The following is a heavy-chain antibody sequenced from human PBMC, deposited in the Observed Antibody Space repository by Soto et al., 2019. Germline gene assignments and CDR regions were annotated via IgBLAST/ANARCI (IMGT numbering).Heavy chain of an antibody. V-gene: IGHV3-11*06. Sequence: GGSLRLSCAASGFTFSDYYMSWIRQAPGKGLEWVSYISSSSSYTNYADSVKGRFTISRDNAKNSLYLQMNSLRAEDTAVYYCARWDGSSSWYLGGRLYYYGMDVWGQGTTVTVSS. CDR1: GFTFSDYY. D-gene: IGHD6-13*01. CDR2: ISSSSSYT. CDR3: ARWDGSSSWYLGGRLYYYGMDV. J-gene: IGHJ6*02.